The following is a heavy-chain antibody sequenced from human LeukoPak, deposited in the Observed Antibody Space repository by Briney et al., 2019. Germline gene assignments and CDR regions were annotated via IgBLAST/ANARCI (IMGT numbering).Heavy chain of an antibody. D-gene: IGHD3-10*01. Sequence: GASVKVSCKASGDTFTRYYIHWLRQAPGQGIEWMGWIDPNTGGTNFAQKFQGRITMTRDTSINTVYMELNRLRSDDTAVYYCTKNQYSGTIITPLDPFDVWGQGTMVTVSS. J-gene: IGHJ3*01. CDR1: GDTFTRYY. CDR2: IDPNTGGT. V-gene: IGHV1-2*02. CDR3: TKNQYSGTIITPLDPFDV.